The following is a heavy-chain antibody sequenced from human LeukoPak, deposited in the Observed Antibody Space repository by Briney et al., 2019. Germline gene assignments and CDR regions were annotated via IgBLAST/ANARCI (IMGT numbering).Heavy chain of an antibody. Sequence: PGGSLRLSCAASGFTFSSYAMHWVRQAPGKGLEWAAVISYDRSNKHYADSVKGRFTISRDNSKNTLYLQMNSLRAEDTAVYYCAREPGYCSGGSCYSVIYYYYGMDVWGKGTTVTVSS. CDR3: AREPGYCSGGSCYSVIYYYYGMDV. J-gene: IGHJ6*04. V-gene: IGHV3-30*04. D-gene: IGHD2-15*01. CDR2: ISYDRSNK. CDR1: GFTFSSYA.